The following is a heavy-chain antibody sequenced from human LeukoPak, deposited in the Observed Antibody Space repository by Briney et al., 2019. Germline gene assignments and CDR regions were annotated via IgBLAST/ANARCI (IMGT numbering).Heavy chain of an antibody. Sequence: SETLSLTCTVSGYSISSGYYWGWIRQPPGKGLEWIGSIYYSGSTYYNPSLKSRVTISVDTSKIQISLKLNSVTAADTAVYYCARLRDYYYNYMDVWGKGTTVTISS. J-gene: IGHJ6*03. CDR2: IYYSGST. CDR3: ARLRDYYYNYMDV. CDR1: GYSISSGYY. V-gene: IGHV4-38-2*02.